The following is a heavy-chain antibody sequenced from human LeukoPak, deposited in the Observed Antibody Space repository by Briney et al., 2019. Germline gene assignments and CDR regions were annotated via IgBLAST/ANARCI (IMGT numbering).Heavy chain of an antibody. CDR1: GGSISSYY. D-gene: IGHD6-19*01. CDR2: IYYSGST. Sequence: PSETLSLTCTVSGGSISSYYWSWIRQPPGKGLEWIGYIYYSGSTNYNPSLKSRVTISVDTSKNQFSLKLSSVTAADTAVYYCARHRIAVAEGHDAFDIWGQGTMVTVSS. CDR3: ARHRIAVAEGHDAFDI. V-gene: IGHV4-59*08. J-gene: IGHJ3*02.